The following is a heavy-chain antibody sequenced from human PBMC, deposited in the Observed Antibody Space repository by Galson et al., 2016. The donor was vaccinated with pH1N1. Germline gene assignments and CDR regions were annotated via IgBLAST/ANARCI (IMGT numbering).Heavy chain of an antibody. CDR1: TYSFSGYY. D-gene: IGHD1-7*01. J-gene: IGHJ6*02. V-gene: IGHV1-2*04. CDR2: ISPDSGGT. Sequence: SVKVSCKASTYSFSGYYIHWVRQAPGQGLEWMGWISPDSGGTVYAQKFQDWVTMTWDTSISTTYMEVTRLTSDDTAVYFCATSSPRITGTTGFFGLDVWGQGNTVTVSS. CDR3: ATSSPRITGTTGFFGLDV.